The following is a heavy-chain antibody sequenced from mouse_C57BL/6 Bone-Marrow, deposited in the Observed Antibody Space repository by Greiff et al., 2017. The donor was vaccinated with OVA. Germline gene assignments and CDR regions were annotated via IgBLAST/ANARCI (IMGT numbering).Heavy chain of an antibody. D-gene: IGHD1-1*01. CDR2: ISDGGSYT. CDR1: GFTFSSYA. CDR3: ARYYYGSDFDY. J-gene: IGHJ2*01. Sequence: EVKLVESGGGLVKPGGSLKLSCAASGFTFSSYAMSWVRQTPEKRLEWVATISDGGSYTYYPDNVKGRFTISRDNAKNNLYLQMSHLKSEDTAMYDCARYYYGSDFDYWGQGTTLTVSS. V-gene: IGHV5-4*03.